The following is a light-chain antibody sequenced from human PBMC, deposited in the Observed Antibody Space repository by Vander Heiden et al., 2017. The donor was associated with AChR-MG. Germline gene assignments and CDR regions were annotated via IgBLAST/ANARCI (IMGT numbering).Light chain of an antibody. CDR3: QQSYSTPLT. J-gene: IGKJ4*01. Sequence: DIQMTPSPSSLSASVGDRVTITCRASQGISSYLNWYQQKPGKAPKLLIYAASSLQSGVPSRFSGSGSGTDFTLTISSLQPEDFATYYCQQSYSTPLTFGGGTKVEIK. V-gene: IGKV1-39*01. CDR1: QGISSY. CDR2: AAS.